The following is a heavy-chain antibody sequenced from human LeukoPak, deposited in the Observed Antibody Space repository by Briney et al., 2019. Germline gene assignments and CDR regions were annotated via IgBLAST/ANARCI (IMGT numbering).Heavy chain of an antibody. J-gene: IGHJ4*02. Sequence: SSVKVSCKASGYTFTSYDINWVRQATGQGLEWMGWMNPNSGNTGYAQKFQGRVTMTRNTSISTAYVELSSLRSEDTAVYYCARGDIYGDHVFDYWGQGTLVTVSS. CDR3: ARGDIYGDHVFDY. CDR2: MNPNSGNT. V-gene: IGHV1-8*01. D-gene: IGHD4-17*01. CDR1: GYTFTSYD.